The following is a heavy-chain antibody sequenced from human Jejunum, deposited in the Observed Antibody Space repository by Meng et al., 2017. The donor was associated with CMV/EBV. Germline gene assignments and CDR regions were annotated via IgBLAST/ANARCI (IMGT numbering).Heavy chain of an antibody. Sequence: GGSIRDSNSYLGWIRQPPGQGLELIGSVYYTGTTHYSPSFSSRVTISVDTSKNEFSLKLNSVTAADTSVYFCARPGYSGYGDAFDLWGQGTMVTVSS. CDR3: ARPGYSGYGDAFDL. V-gene: IGHV4-39*01. J-gene: IGHJ3*01. D-gene: IGHD5-12*01. CDR2: VYYTGTT. CDR1: GGSIRDSNSY.